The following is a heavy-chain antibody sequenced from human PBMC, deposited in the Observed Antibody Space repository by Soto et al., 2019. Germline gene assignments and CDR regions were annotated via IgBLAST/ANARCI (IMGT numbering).Heavy chain of an antibody. V-gene: IGHV3-74*01. Sequence: GGSLSLSCAASGFTFSNFWVHWVRQAPGKGLVWVSRASPDGSSTSYADSVKGRFTISRDNAKNMLYMEMNSLRAEDTAVYYCASHGSGDYFWFDPWGQGTLVTVSS. D-gene: IGHD4-17*01. CDR3: ASHGSGDYFWFDP. CDR1: GFTFSNFW. J-gene: IGHJ5*02. CDR2: ASPDGSST.